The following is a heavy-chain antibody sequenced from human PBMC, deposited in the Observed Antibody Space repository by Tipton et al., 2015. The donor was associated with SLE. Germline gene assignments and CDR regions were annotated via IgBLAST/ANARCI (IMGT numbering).Heavy chain of an antibody. CDR3: ARDRRDGYGDSRGGAFDI. Sequence: TLSLTCTVSGGSISSGGFYWSWIRQHPGKGLEWIGYIYYSGSTYYNPSLKSRVTISVDTSKNQFSLKLSSVTAADTAVYYCARDRRDGYGDSRGGAFDIWGQGTMVTVSS. D-gene: IGHD4-17*01. CDR1: GGSISSGGFY. CDR2: IYYSGST. J-gene: IGHJ3*02. V-gene: IGHV4-31*03.